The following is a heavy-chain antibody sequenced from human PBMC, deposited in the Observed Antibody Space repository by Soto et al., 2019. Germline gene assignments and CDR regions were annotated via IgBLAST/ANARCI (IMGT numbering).Heavy chain of an antibody. CDR1: GFTFSSYA. D-gene: IGHD3-22*01. J-gene: IGHJ4*02. CDR3: ARAPVITMIVAHFDY. CDR2: ISYDGSNK. V-gene: IGHV3-30*04. Sequence: GESLKISCAASGFTFSSYAMHWVRQAPGKGLEWVAVISYDGSNKYYADSVKGRFTISRDNSKNTLYLQMNSLRAEDTAVYYCARAPVITMIVAHFDYWGQGTLVTVSS.